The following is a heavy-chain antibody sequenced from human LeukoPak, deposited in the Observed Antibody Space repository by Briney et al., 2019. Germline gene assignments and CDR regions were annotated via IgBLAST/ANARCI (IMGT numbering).Heavy chain of an antibody. CDR3: ARDAGIAAARDY. V-gene: IGHV4-59*12. J-gene: IGHJ4*02. D-gene: IGHD6-13*01. Sequence: SETLSLTCTVSGGSISSYYWSWIRQPPGKGLEWIGYIYYSGSTNYNPSLKSRVTISVDRSKNQFSLKLSSVTAADTAVYYCARDAGIAAARDYWGQGTLVTVSS. CDR2: IYYSGST. CDR1: GGSISSYY.